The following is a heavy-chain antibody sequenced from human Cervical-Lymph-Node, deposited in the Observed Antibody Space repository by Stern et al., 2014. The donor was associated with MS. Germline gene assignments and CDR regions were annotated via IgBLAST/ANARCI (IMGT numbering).Heavy chain of an antibody. CDR2: IYSGDNT. CDR3: ASNVDTDFDS. CDR1: GFTVSNNY. V-gene: IGHV3-66*01. D-gene: IGHD5-18*01. J-gene: IGHJ4*02. Sequence: EDQLVESGGGSVQPGGSLRLSCAASGFTVSNNYMSWVRQAPGKGLEWVSIIYSGDNTYYADSVKGRFTISRDNSENTLYLQMNSLRVEDTAVYYCASNVDTDFDSWGQGTLVTVSS.